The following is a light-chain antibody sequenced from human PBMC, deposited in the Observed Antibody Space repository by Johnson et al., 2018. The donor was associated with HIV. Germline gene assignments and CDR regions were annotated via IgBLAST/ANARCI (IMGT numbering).Light chain of an antibody. V-gene: IGLV1-51*02. CDR3: GTWDSSLSAPYV. Sequence: QSVLTQPPSVSAAPGQKVTISCSGSSSTIGNNYVSWYQLLPGTAPKLLIYENNKRPSGIPDRFSGSKSGTSAALGITGLPSGDEADYYCGTWDSSLSAPYVFGTGTKVTVL. CDR2: ENN. CDR1: SSTIGNNY. J-gene: IGLJ1*01.